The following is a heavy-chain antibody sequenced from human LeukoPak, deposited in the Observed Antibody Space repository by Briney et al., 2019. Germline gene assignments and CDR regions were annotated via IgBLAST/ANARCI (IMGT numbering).Heavy chain of an antibody. V-gene: IGHV3-74*01. CDR1: GITLSNYD. J-gene: IGHJ4*02. Sequence: PGGSLRLSCAVSGITLSNYDMSWVRQAPGKGLVWVSRINSDGSSTSYADSVKGRFTISRDNAKNTLYLQMNSLRAEDTAVYYCARDGSSSATLDYWGQGTLVTVSS. CDR2: INSDGSST. CDR3: ARDGSSSATLDY. D-gene: IGHD6-6*01.